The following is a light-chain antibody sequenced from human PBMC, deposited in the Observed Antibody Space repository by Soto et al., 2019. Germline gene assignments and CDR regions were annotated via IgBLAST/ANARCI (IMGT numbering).Light chain of an antibody. J-gene: IGLJ1*01. CDR3: CSYASSNTYV. V-gene: IGLV2-23*01. CDR1: SSVVGSYNL. CDR2: EGT. Sequence: QSALTQPASVSGSPGQSITISCTGTSSVVGSYNLVSWYQQHPGKAPKLMIHEGTKRPSGVSDRFSGSRSGNTASLTISGLQAEDEADYYCCSYASSNTYVFGTGTKVTVL.